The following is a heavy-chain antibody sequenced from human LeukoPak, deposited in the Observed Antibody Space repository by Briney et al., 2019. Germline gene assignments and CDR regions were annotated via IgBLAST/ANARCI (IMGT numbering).Heavy chain of an antibody. Sequence: GGSLRLSCAVSGFTFSSDWMIWVRQAPGKGLEWVANINPDGSEKNYVDSVRGRFTISRDNAKNSLDLQMNSLRVEDTAVYYCARDPYYYDSGSFAAFDIWGQGTMVTVSS. V-gene: IGHV3-7*01. CDR1: GFTFSSDW. CDR2: INPDGSEK. CDR3: ARDPYYYDSGSFAAFDI. D-gene: IGHD3-10*01. J-gene: IGHJ3*02.